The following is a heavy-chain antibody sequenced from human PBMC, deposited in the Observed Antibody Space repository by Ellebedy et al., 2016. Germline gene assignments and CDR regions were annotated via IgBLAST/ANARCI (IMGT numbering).Heavy chain of an antibody. D-gene: IGHD6-13*01. CDR2: INPNTGGT. J-gene: IGHJ4*02. V-gene: IGHV1-2*02. Sequence: ASVKVSXXASGYTFTGYYMHWVRQAPGQGLEWMGWINPNTGGTNYAQKFQGRVTITADKSTSTAYMELSSLRSEDTAVYYCARDLYSSSWYQWGQGTLVTVSS. CDR3: ARDLYSSSWYQ. CDR1: GYTFTGYY.